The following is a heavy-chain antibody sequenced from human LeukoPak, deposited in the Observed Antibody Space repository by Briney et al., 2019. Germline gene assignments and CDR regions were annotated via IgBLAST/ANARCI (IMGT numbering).Heavy chain of an antibody. J-gene: IGHJ4*02. Sequence: ASVKVSCKASGYTFTGYYMHWVRQAPGQGLEWMGWINPNSGGTNYVQKFQGRVTMTRDTSISTAYMELSRLRSDDTAVYYCARDKYYYDSRATGMPWAWGQGTLVTVSS. CDR2: INPNSGGT. V-gene: IGHV1-2*02. CDR3: ARDKYYYDSRATGMPWA. CDR1: GYTFTGYY. D-gene: IGHD3-22*01.